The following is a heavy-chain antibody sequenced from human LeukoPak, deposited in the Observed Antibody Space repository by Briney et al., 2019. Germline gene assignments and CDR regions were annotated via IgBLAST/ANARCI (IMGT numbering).Heavy chain of an antibody. CDR2: IYYSGST. D-gene: IGHD6-19*01. CDR1: GGSISSYY. CDR3: ARVPAVAGPFDY. Sequence: SETLSLTCTVSGGSISSYYWSWLRQPPGKGLEWIGYIYYSGSTNYNPSLKSRVTISVDTSKNQFSLKLSSVTAADTAVYYCARVPAVAGPFDYWGQGTLVTVSS. V-gene: IGHV4-59*01. J-gene: IGHJ4*02.